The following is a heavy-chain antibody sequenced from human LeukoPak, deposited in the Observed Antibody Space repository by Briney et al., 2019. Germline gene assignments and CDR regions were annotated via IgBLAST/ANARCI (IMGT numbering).Heavy chain of an antibody. Sequence: ASVKVSCKASGYTFTSYYMHWVRQAPGQGLEWMGIINPSGGSTSYAQKFQGRVMITADKYTSTAYMELSSLRSEDTAVYYCARDHDYGSGRIDYWGQGTLVTVSS. V-gene: IGHV1-46*01. J-gene: IGHJ4*02. CDR1: GYTFTSYY. CDR3: ARDHDYGSGRIDY. D-gene: IGHD3-10*01. CDR2: INPSGGST.